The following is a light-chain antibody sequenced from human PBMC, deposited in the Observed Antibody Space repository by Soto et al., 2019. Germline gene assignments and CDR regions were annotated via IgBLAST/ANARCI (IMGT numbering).Light chain of an antibody. CDR2: DAS. V-gene: IGKV1-5*01. CDR1: QTISSW. Sequence: DIQMTQSPSTLSGSVGDRVTITCRASQTISSWLAWYQQKPGKAPKLLIYDASSLESGVPSRFSGSGSETEFTLTISSLLPDDFATYYCQQYNRYWTFGQGTKV. CDR3: QQYNRYWT. J-gene: IGKJ1*01.